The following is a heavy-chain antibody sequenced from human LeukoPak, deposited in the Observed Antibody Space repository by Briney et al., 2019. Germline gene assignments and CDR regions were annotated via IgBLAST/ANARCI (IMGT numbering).Heavy chain of an antibody. CDR1: GFTFSSYA. Sequence: GGSLRLSCVASGFTFSSYAMHWVRQAPGKGLEWVAVISYDGSNKYYADSVKGRFTISRDNSKNTLYLQMNSLRAEDTAVYYCARRSAHYYYYGMDVWGQGTTVTVSS. D-gene: IGHD1-26*01. V-gene: IGHV3-30-3*01. CDR3: ARRSAHYYYYGMDV. CDR2: ISYDGSNK. J-gene: IGHJ6*02.